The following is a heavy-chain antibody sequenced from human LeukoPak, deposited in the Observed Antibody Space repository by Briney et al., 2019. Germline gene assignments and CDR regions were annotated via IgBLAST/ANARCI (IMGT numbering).Heavy chain of an antibody. CDR3: ARDHAHYDFWSGRILSPLDY. CDR2: INWNGGST. Sequence: GGSLRLSCAASGFTFDDYGMSWIRQAPGKGLEWVSGINWNGGSTGYADPVKGRFTISRDNAKNFLYLQMNSLRAEDTALYYCARDHAHYDFWSGRILSPLDYWGQGTLVTVSS. J-gene: IGHJ4*02. V-gene: IGHV3-20*04. D-gene: IGHD3-3*01. CDR1: GFTFDDYG.